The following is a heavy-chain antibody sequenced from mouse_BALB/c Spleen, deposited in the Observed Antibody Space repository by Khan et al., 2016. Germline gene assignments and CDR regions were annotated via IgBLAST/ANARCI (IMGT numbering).Heavy chain of an antibody. CDR2: IWGGGST. V-gene: IGHV2-4-1*01. Sequence: QVQLKQSGPGLVQPSQCLSITCTVSGFSLIGYGVHWVRQSPGKGPEWLGVIWGGGSTDHNAAVISRLSISKDNSKSQVVFKMNSLQADDTAIYYCAGGDFYFDSWGQGTTLTVSS. D-gene: IGHD3-3*01. J-gene: IGHJ2*01. CDR1: GFSLIGYG. CDR3: AGGDFYFDS.